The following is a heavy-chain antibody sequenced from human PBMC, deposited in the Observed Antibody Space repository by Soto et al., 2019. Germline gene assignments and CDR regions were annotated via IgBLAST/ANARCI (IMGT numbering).Heavy chain of an antibody. J-gene: IGHJ5*02. CDR3: ARAFPQRQQLENWFDP. CDR2: IWYDGSNK. V-gene: IGHV3-33*01. Sequence: QVQLVESGGGVVQPGRSLRLSCAASGFTFSSYGMHWVRQAPGKGLEWVAVIWYDGSNKYYADSVKGRFTISRDNSKNTLYLQMNSLRAEDTAVYYCARAFPQRQQLENWFDPWGQGTLVTVSS. D-gene: IGHD6-13*01. CDR1: GFTFSSYG.